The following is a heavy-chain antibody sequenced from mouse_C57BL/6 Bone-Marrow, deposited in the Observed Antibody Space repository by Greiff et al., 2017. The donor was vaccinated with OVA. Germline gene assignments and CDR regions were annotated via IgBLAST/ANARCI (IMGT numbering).Heavy chain of an antibody. CDR1: GFTFSDFY. CDR3: ARDAPGYLWYVDV. Sequence: EVQLVESGGGLVQSGRSLRLSCATSGFTFSDFYMEWVRQAPGQGLEWIAASRTKANDYTTEYSASVKGRFIVSRDTSQSILYLQMNALIAEDTAIYYCARDAPGYLWYVDVWGTGTTVTVSS. V-gene: IGHV7-1*01. D-gene: IGHD2-3*01. J-gene: IGHJ1*03. CDR2: SRTKANDYTT.